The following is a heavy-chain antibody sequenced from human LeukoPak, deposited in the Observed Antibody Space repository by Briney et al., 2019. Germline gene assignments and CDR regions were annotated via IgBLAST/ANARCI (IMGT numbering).Heavy chain of an antibody. D-gene: IGHD4-17*01. V-gene: IGHV4-59*01. J-gene: IGHJ6*02. Sequence: PSETLSLTCTVSGGSISSYYWSWIRQPPGKGLEWIGYIYYSGSTNYNPSLKSRVTISVDTSKNLFSLKLSSVTAADTAVYYCARGSTVTTSYGMDVWGQGTAVTVSS. CDR1: GGSISSYY. CDR2: IYYSGST. CDR3: ARGSTVTTSYGMDV.